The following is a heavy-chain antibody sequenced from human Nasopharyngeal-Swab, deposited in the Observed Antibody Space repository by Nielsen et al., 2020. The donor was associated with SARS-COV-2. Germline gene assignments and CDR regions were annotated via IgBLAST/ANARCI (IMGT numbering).Heavy chain of an antibody. CDR3: ARGRDYGDYVDYFDY. V-gene: IGHV4-34*01. D-gene: IGHD4-17*01. CDR2: INHSGST. J-gene: IGHJ4*02. Sequence: WIRQPPGKGLEWIGEINHSGSTNYNPSLKSRVTISVDTSKNQFSLKLSSVTAAGTAVYYCARGRDYGDYVDYFDYWGQGTLVTVSS.